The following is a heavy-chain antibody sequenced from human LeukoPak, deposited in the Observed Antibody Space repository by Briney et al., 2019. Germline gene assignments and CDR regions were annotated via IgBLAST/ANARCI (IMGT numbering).Heavy chain of an antibody. CDR3: AKDHDIVLIPGLWFDP. CDR1: GFTFSSYA. V-gene: IGHV3-23*01. J-gene: IGHJ5*02. CDR2: ISGSGGST. Sequence: GGSLRLSCAASGFTFSSYAMSWVRQAPGKGLEWVSAISGSGGSTYYADSVKGRFTISRDNSKNTLYLQMNSLRAEDTAVYYCAKDHDIVLIPGLWFDPWGQGTLVTVSS. D-gene: IGHD2-8*01.